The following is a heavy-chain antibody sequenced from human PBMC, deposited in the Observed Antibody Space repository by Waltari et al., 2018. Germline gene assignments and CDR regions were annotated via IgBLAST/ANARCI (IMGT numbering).Heavy chain of an antibody. Sequence: QVQLQESGPGLVKPSETLSLTCAVSGYSISSGYYWGWIRQPPGKGLEWIGSIYHSGSTYYNPSLKSRVTISVDTSKTQFSLKLSSVTAADTAVYYGARHAEDYFDYWGQGTLVTVSS. CDR1: GYSISSGYY. CDR3: ARHAEDYFDY. J-gene: IGHJ4*02. CDR2: IYHSGST. D-gene: IGHD2-2*01. V-gene: IGHV4-38-2*01.